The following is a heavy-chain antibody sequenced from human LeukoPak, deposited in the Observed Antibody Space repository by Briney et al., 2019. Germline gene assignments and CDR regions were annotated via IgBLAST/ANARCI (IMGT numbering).Heavy chain of an antibody. CDR1: GGSISSYY. J-gene: IGHJ2*01. D-gene: IGHD4-17*01. CDR2: IYYSGST. Sequence: SETLSLTCTVSGGSISSYYWSWIRQPPGKGLEWIGYIYYSGSTNYNPSLKSQVTISVDTSKNQFSLKLSSVTAADTAVYYCARGQNGDYVEGNLFTWYFDLWGRGTLVTVSS. V-gene: IGHV4-59*01. CDR3: ARGQNGDYVEGNLFTWYFDL.